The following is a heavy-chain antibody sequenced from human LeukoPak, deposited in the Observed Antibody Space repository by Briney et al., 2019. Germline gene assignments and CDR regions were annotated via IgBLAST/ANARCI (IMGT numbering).Heavy chain of an antibody. CDR3: ARGPYYGSGRRGYYFDY. CDR2: INPNSGGT. J-gene: IGHJ4*02. D-gene: IGHD3-10*01. CDR1: GYTFTDYY. Sequence: GASVKVSCKASGYTFTDYYMHWVRQAPGQGLEWMGWINPNSGGTNYAQKLQGRVTMTRDTSISTAYMELSRLRSDDTAVYYCARGPYYGSGRRGYYFDYWGQGTLVTVSS. V-gene: IGHV1-2*02.